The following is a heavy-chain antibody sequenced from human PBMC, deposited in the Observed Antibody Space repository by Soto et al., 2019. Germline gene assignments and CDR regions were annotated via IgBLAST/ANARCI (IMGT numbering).Heavy chain of an antibody. CDR2: IIPLVGTT. J-gene: IGHJ6*02. CDR3: AAELGVGELSVV. V-gene: IGHV1-69*01. CDR1: GDTFKNCA. Sequence: QVQVVQSGVEVRRPGSSVRVSCKASGDTFKNCAMSWVRQAPGQGLEWMAGIIPLVGTTDVAERFQGRLTIATDESTTTVYMELSRLRSEGMAYCSCAAELGVGELSVVWGQGTTVIVSS. D-gene: IGHD1-7*01.